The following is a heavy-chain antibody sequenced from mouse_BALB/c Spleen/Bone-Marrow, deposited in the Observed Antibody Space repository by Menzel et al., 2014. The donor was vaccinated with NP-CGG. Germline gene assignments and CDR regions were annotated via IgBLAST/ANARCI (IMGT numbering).Heavy chain of an antibody. CDR2: IWAGGST. Sequence: VKLMESGPSLVAPSQSLSITCTVSGFSLTSYGVHWVRQPPGKGLEWLGVIWAGGSTNYNSALMSRLSISKDNSKSQVFLKMNSLQTDDTAMCYCAGEGGYYYGSRVAWFAYWGQGTLVTVSA. V-gene: IGHV2-9*02. D-gene: IGHD1-1*01. J-gene: IGHJ3*01. CDR3: AGEGGYYYGSRVAWFAY. CDR1: GFSLTSYG.